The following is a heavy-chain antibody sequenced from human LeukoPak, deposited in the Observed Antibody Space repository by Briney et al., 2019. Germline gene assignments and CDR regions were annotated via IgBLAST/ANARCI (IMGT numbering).Heavy chain of an antibody. CDR1: GGSISSYY. CDR2: IYYSGST. V-gene: IGHV4-59*01. Sequence: SETLSLTCTVSGGSISSYYWSWIRQPPGKGLEWIGYIYYSGSTNYNPSLKSRVTISVDTSKNQFSLKLSSVTAADTAVYYCASSTYYAILTGYYREPYYYYYMDVWGKGTTVTISS. J-gene: IGHJ6*03. CDR3: ASSTYYAILTGYYREPYYYYYMDV. D-gene: IGHD3-9*01.